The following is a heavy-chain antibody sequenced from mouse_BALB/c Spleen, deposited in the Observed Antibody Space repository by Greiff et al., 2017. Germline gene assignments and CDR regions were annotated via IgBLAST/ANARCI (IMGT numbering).Heavy chain of an antibody. Sequence: QAQLMESGPGLVAPSQSLSITCTVSGFSLTSYVVSWVGQPPGKGLEWLGVVWGEGSTNYHSALISRLRISKDNSKSQVFLKLNSLQTDDTATYYCDKPGDQFSYAMDDWGKGASVTDSS. CDR2: VWGEGST. CDR1: GFSLTSYV. V-gene: IGHV2-3*01. CDR3: DKPGDQFSYAMDD. J-gene: IGHJ4*01.